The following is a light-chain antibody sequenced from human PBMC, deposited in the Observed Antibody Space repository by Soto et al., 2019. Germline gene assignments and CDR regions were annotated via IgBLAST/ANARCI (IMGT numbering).Light chain of an antibody. J-gene: IGLJ3*02. Sequence: QSALTQPPSASGSPGQSVAISCTGTSSDVGGNDYVSWYQQHPGKAPKLIIFEVNKRPSGVPDRFSGSKSGNTASLTVSGLQDDDEADYYCSSYGGSKVFGGGTKLTVL. V-gene: IGLV2-8*01. CDR3: SSYGGSKV. CDR2: EVN. CDR1: SSDVGGNDY.